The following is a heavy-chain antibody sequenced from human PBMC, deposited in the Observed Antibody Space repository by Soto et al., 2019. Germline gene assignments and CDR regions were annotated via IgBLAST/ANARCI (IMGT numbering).Heavy chain of an antibody. D-gene: IGHD2-15*01. CDR2: IYFSGST. J-gene: IGHJ4*02. CDR1: GGSISSSAYY. CDR3: AHLVVAGITYYFDS. Sequence: PSETLSLTCTVSGGSISSSAYYWGWIRQPPGKGLEWIGTIYFSGSTYYNPSLKSRVTISVDMSENQFSLKLSSVTAADTAVYYCAHLVVAGITYYFDSWGQGTLVTVSS. V-gene: IGHV4-39*01.